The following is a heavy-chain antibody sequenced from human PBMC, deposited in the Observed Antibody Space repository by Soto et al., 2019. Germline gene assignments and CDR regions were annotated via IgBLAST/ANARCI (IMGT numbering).Heavy chain of an antibody. J-gene: IGHJ4*02. Sequence: GASVKVSFKASGGTFSSYAISWLRQAPGQGLEWMGGIIPIFGTANYAQKFQGRVTITADESTSTAYMELSSLRSEDTAVYYCARGRIAAAGTFDYWGQGTLVTVSS. CDR2: IIPIFGTA. CDR3: ARGRIAAAGTFDY. CDR1: GGTFSSYA. D-gene: IGHD6-13*01. V-gene: IGHV1-69*13.